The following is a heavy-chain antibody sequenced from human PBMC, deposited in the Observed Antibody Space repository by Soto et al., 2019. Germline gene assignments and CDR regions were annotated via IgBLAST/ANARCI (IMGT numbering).Heavy chain of an antibody. D-gene: IGHD1-1*01. CDR3: ARGAEHQLLSHDYFYGMDV. CDR2: ISFEGNTQ. CDR1: GFTLSRYG. Sequence: QVQLVESGGGVVQPGRSLRLSCAASGFTLSRYGMHWVRQAPGKGLEWVAVISFEGNTQYYADSVKGRFTISRDNSKDTLSLQIHSLRPEDTAVYYCARGAEHQLLSHDYFYGMDVWGQGTTVSVSS. J-gene: IGHJ6*02. V-gene: IGHV3-30*05.